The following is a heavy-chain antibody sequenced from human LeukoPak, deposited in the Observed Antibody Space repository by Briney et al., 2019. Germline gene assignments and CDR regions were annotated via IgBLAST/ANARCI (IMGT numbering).Heavy chain of an antibody. V-gene: IGHV3-21*01. CDR3: ARVIVFRGYMDV. D-gene: IGHD1-26*01. Sequence: GGSLRLSCAASGFTFSSYNMNWVRQAPGTGLEWVSYISSSSSYIYYADSVKGRFTISRDNAKNSLYLQMNSLRAEDTAVYYCARVIVFRGYMDVWGKGTTVTVSS. J-gene: IGHJ6*03. CDR1: GFTFSSYN. CDR2: ISSSSSYI.